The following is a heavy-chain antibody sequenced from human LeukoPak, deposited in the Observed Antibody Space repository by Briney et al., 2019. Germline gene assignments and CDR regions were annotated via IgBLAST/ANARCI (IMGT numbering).Heavy chain of an antibody. CDR1: GGSISTNNYY. V-gene: IGHV4-39*02. Sequence: SETLSLTCTVSGGSISTNNYYWGWIRQPPGKGLEWIGGLSYTGSSYYNPSLKSPVTISGDTSKNQFSLKVRSVTAADTAVYYCAREGFLGSYYLGPSNEYFQHWGQGTLVTVSS. CDR2: LSYTGSS. CDR3: AREGFLGSYYLGPSNEYFQH. J-gene: IGHJ1*01. D-gene: IGHD1-26*01.